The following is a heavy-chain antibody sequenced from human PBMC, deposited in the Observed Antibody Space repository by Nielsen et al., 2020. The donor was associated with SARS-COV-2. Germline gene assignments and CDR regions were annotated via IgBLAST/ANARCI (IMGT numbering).Heavy chain of an antibody. Sequence: WIRQPPGKGLEWVANIKQDGSEKYYVDFVKGRFTISRDDAKNSLYLQMNSLRAEDTAVYYCARDLVVVAAILDTYYYYGMDVWGQGTTVTVSS. CDR3: ARDLVVVAAILDTYYYYGMDV. CDR2: IKQDGSEK. D-gene: IGHD2-15*01. J-gene: IGHJ6*02. V-gene: IGHV3-7*01.